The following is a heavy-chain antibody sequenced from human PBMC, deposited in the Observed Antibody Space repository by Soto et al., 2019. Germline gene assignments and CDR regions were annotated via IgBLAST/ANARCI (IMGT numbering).Heavy chain of an antibody. Sequence: PGGSLRLSCAASGFTVSSNYMSWVRQAPGKGLEWVSVIYSGGSTYYADSVKGRFTISRDNSKNTLYLQMSSLRAEDTAVYYCARGRGGYYDFWSGYPDPYGMDVWGQGTTVTVSS. V-gene: IGHV3-66*01. CDR3: ARGRGGYYDFWSGYPDPYGMDV. CDR1: GFTVSSNY. CDR2: IYSGGST. J-gene: IGHJ6*02. D-gene: IGHD3-3*01.